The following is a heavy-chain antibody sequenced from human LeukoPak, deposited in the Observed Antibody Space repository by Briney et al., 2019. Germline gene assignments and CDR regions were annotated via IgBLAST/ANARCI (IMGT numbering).Heavy chain of an antibody. CDR3: ARDSSSWYSANYYYYYMDV. Sequence: ASVKVSCKASGYTFTSYYMHWVRQAPGQGLEWMGIINPSGGSTSYAQKFQGRVTMTRDTSTSTVYMELSSLRSEDTAVYYCARDSSSWYSANYYYYYMDVWGKGTTVTVSS. D-gene: IGHD6-13*01. V-gene: IGHV1-46*01. CDR2: INPSGGST. J-gene: IGHJ6*03. CDR1: GYTFTSYY.